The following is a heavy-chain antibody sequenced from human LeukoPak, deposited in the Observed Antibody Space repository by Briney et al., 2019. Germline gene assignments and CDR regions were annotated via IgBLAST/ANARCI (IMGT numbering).Heavy chain of an antibody. J-gene: IGHJ6*03. D-gene: IGHD3-10*01. CDR2: INHSGST. CDR1: GFTFSSYE. CDR3: ARHDRVVRGVNYMDV. Sequence: TGGSLRLSCAASGFTFSSYEMNWVRQAPGKGLEWIGEINHSGSTNYNPSLKSRVTVSVDTSKNQFSLKLSSVTAADTAVYYCARHDRVVRGVNYMDVWGKGTTVTISS. V-gene: IGHV4-34*01.